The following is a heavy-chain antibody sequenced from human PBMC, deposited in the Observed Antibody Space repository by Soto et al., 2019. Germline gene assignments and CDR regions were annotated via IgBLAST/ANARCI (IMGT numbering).Heavy chain of an antibody. J-gene: IGHJ4*02. Sequence: ASVKVSCKASGYTFTSYAMHWVRQAPGQRLEWMGWINAGNGNTKYSQKFQGRVTITRDTSASTAYMELSSLRSEDTAVYYCARGPVTIFGVVIPYYFYYWGQGTLVTVSS. CDR2: INAGNGNT. D-gene: IGHD3-3*01. CDR3: ARGPVTIFGVVIPYYFYY. CDR1: GYTFTSYA. V-gene: IGHV1-3*01.